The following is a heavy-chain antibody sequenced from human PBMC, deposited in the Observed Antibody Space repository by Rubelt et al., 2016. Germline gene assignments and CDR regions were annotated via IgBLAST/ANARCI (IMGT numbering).Heavy chain of an antibody. Sequence: EVQLLESGGGLLQPGGSLRLSCVASGLIFSNYGMNWARPAPGKGLEWVSVISSSGGNTHYAESEMGRFTISRDNSKNTVYLQVKSLRADDTAVYYCARDSQGALDIWGQGTMVTASS. CDR3: ARDSQGALDI. CDR1: GLIFSNYG. D-gene: IGHD2-15*01. CDR2: ISSSGGNT. J-gene: IGHJ3*02. V-gene: IGHV3-23*01.